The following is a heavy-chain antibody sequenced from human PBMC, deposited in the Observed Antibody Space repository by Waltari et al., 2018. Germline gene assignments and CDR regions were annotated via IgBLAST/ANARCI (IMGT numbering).Heavy chain of an antibody. CDR2: IYYSGST. D-gene: IGHD2-15*01. J-gene: IGHJ4*02. V-gene: IGHV4-59*11. CDR1: GGSISSHY. Sequence: QVQLQESGPGLVKPSETLSLTCTVSGGSISSHYWSWIRQPPGKGLECIGYIYYSGSTNYNPSLKSRVTISVDTSKNQFSLKLSSVTAADTAVYYCARYCSGGSCYIDYWGQGTLVTVSS. CDR3: ARYCSGGSCYIDY.